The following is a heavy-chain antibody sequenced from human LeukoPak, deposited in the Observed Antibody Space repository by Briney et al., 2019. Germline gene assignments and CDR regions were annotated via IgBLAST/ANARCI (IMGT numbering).Heavy chain of an antibody. CDR2: INPNSGGT. CDR3: ARPPEYSSNWFLS. V-gene: IGHV1-2*02. Sequence: ASVKVSCKASGYTFTGYYMHWVRQAPGQGLEWMGWINPNSGGTNYAQKFQGRVTMTRDTSFSTAYMELSRLRSDDTAVYYCARPPEYSSNWFLSWGQGTLVTVSS. CDR1: GYTFTGYY. J-gene: IGHJ5*01. D-gene: IGHD6-6*01.